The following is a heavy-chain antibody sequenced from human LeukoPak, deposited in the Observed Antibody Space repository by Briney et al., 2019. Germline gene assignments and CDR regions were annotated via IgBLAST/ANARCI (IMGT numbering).Heavy chain of an antibody. CDR1: AASPTNGDTC. D-gene: IGHD2-2*01. J-gene: IGHJ5*02. CDR3: ARGGIQRTWFDL. V-gene: IGHV4-30-4*01. CDR2: IYYRRST. Sequence: PPETLSLTSFLSAASPTNGDTCWGWIRHSPGNVLEWLVYIYYRRSTYYTPALKIRVTISLGTSRKQFSLNLSSVTAADTAVYVCARGGIQRTWFDLWGQGTLVSVSS.